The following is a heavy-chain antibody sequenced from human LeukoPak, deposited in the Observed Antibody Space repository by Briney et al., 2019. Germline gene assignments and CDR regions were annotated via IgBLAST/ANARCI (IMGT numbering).Heavy chain of an antibody. CDR1: GGSFSGYY. J-gene: IGHJ4*02. V-gene: IGHV4-34*01. CDR2: INHSGST. CDR3: ARGRQYHQLLWFGGNDY. Sequence: SETLSLTCAVYGGSFSGYYWSWIRQPPGKGLEWIGEINHSGSTNYNPSPKSRVTISVDTSKNQFSLKLSSVTAADTAVYYCARGRQYHQLLWFGGNDYWGQGTLVTVSS. D-gene: IGHD3-10*01.